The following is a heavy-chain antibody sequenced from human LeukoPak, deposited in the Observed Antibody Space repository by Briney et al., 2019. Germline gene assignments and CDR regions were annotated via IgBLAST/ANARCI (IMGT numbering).Heavy chain of an antibody. D-gene: IGHD3-10*01. J-gene: IGHJ4*02. CDR2: IYTSGST. CDR1: GGSISSGSYY. V-gene: IGHV4-61*02. CDR3: ARDKYYPYYFDY. Sequence: SETLSLTCTVSGGSISSGSYYWSWIRQPAGKGLEWIGRIYTSGSTNYNPSLKSRVTISVGTSKNQFSLKLSSVTAADTAVYYCARDKYYPYYFDYRGQGTLVTVSS.